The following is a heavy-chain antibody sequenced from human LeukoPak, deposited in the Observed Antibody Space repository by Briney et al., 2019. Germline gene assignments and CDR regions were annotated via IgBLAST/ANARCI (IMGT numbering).Heavy chain of an antibody. CDR2: IYYSGRA. CDR1: GGSISTNS. CDR3: ATPIAATRL. J-gene: IGHJ4*02. D-gene: IGHD6-13*01. Sequence: SETLSLTCSVSGGSISTNSWNWIRQPPGQGLEWIGYIYYSGRADYNPSLKSRVTISVDTSKNQFSLKLTSVTAADTAVYYCATPIAATRLWGQGTLVTVSS. V-gene: IGHV4-59*08.